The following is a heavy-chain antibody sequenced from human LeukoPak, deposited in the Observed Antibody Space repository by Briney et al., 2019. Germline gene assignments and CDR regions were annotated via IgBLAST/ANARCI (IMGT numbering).Heavy chain of an antibody. CDR3: ARDPIWDCSSTSCSLGGGDYYYYMDV. CDR2: ITPIFGTA. D-gene: IGHD2-2*01. Sequence: SSVKVSCKASGGTFSSYAISWVRQAPGQGLEWMGGITPIFGTANYAQKFQGRVTITTDESTSTAYMELSSLRSEDTAVYYCARDPIWDCSSTSCSLGGGDYYYYMDVWGKGTTVTVSS. CDR1: GGTFSSYA. V-gene: IGHV1-69*05. J-gene: IGHJ6*03.